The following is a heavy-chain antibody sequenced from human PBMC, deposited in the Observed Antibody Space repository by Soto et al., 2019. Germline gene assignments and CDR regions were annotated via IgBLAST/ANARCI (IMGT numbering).Heavy chain of an antibody. CDR3: AREGGGFTPTHYYYYYGMDV. CDR2: IIPIFGTA. J-gene: IGHJ6*02. Sequence: ASVKVSCKASGGTFSSYDISWVRQAPGQGLEWMGGIIPIFGTANYAQKFQGRVTITADESTSTAYMELSSLRSEDTAVYYCAREGGGFTPTHYYYYYGMDVWGQGTTVTVSS. V-gene: IGHV1-69*13. D-gene: IGHD3-16*01. CDR1: GGTFSSYD.